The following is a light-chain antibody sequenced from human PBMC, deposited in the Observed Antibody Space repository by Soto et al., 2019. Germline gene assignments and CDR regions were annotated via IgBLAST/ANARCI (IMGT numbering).Light chain of an antibody. J-gene: IGLJ1*01. V-gene: IGLV2-14*03. CDR3: SSYTSSSNYV. CDR2: EVS. CDR1: SSDVGGYDY. Sequence: QSVLTQPASVSGSPGQSITISCTGTSSDVGGYDYVSWYQQHPSKAPKLMIYEVSNRPSGVSNRFSGSKSANTASLTISGLQAEDEADYYCSSYTSSSNYVFGTGTKVTVL.